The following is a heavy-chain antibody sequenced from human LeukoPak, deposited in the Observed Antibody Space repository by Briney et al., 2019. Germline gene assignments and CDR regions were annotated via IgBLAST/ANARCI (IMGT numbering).Heavy chain of an antibody. J-gene: IGHJ5*02. V-gene: IGHV4-34*01. Sequence: SETLSLTCAVSGGSFSGYYWSWIRQPPGKGLEWIGEITHSGSTNYNPSLKSRVTISVDTSKNQFSLKLSSVTAADTAVYYCACMIVDNWFDPWGQGTLVTVSS. CDR3: ACMIVDNWFDP. D-gene: IGHD3-22*01. CDR2: ITHSGST. CDR1: GGSFSGYY.